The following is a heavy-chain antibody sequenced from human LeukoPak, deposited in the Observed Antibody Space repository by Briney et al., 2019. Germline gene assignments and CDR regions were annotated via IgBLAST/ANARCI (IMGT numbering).Heavy chain of an antibody. CDR3: ARDRYPAAREFDY. D-gene: IGHD2-2*01. CDR1: GFTFSNYW. CDR2: LDTDGSDT. Sequence: GGSLRLSCAASGFTFSNYWMHWVRQAPGKGLVWVSRLDTDGSDTSYADSVKGRFTISRDNAKNTLYLQMNNPRAEDTAMYYCARDRYPAAREFDYWGQGTLVTVSS. J-gene: IGHJ4*02. V-gene: IGHV3-74*01.